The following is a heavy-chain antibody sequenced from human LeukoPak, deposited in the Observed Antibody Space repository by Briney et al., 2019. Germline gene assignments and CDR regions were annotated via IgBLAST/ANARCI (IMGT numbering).Heavy chain of an antibody. Sequence: SETLSLTCTVSGYSISSGYYWGWVRQPPGKGLEWIGDVHHSGSTYYNPSLKSRVTISVDTSKNQFSLNLRSVTAADTAVYFCARDRWDFDYVWGTYRYTVFDSWGQGTLVTVSS. J-gene: IGHJ4*02. CDR3: ARDRWDFDYVWGTYRYTVFDS. V-gene: IGHV4-38-2*02. CDR1: GYSISSGYY. D-gene: IGHD3-16*02. CDR2: VHHSGST.